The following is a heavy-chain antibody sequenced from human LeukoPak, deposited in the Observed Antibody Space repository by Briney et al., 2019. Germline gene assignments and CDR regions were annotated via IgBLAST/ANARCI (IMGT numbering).Heavy chain of an antibody. D-gene: IGHD5-18*01. CDR2: VHHNGNT. Sequence: PSETLSLTCTVSGASIGSSEYYWSWVRQSPGKGLEWIGYVHHNGNTYYNPSLKSRVTISVDTSKNQFSLKLSSVTAADTAVYYCARAGSYGYEYYFDYWGQGTLVTVSS. J-gene: IGHJ4*02. CDR3: ARAGSYGYEYYFDY. V-gene: IGHV4-30-4*02. CDR1: GASIGSSEYY.